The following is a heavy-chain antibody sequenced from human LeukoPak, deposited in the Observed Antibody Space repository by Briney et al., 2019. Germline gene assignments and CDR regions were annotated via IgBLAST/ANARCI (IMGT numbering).Heavy chain of an antibody. D-gene: IGHD2-15*01. CDR3: ANGGYCSGGSCTLPSYFDY. J-gene: IGHJ4*02. CDR1: GFTFSSYA. V-gene: IGHV3-23*01. Sequence: GGSLRLSCAASGFTFSSYAMSWVRQAPGKGLEWVSAISGSGGSTYYADSVKGRFTISRDNSKNTLYLQMNSLRAEDTTVYYCANGGYCSGGSCTLPSYFDYWGQGTLVTVSS. CDR2: ISGSGGST.